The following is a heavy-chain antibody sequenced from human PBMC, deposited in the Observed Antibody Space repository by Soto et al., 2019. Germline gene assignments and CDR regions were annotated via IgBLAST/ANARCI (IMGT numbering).Heavy chain of an antibody. J-gene: IGHJ5*02. D-gene: IGHD3-22*01. V-gene: IGHV1-69*12. CDR3: ARGDSSGYYSSFYWFDP. CDR1: GGTFSSYA. CDR2: IIPIFVTA. Sequence: QVQLVQSGAEVKKPGSSVKVSCKASGGTFSSYAISWVRQAPGQGLEWRGGIIPIFVTANYAQKFQGRVTITADESTSTAYMELSSLRSEDTAVYYCARGDSSGYYSSFYWFDPWGQGTLVTVSS.